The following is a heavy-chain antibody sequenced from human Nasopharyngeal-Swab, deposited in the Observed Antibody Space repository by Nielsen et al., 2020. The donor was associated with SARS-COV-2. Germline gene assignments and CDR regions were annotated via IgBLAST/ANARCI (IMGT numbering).Heavy chain of an antibody. D-gene: IGHD1-26*01. Sequence: GSLRLSCAASGFTFNRYWLHWVRQVPGKGLQWVSRINSDGSDTRYAESVKGRFTASRDTANSMLYLQLNSVRVEDTGVYFCAREWERPYYFDYWGQGVQVTVSS. V-gene: IGHV3-74*01. CDR3: AREWERPYYFDY. CDR2: INSDGSDT. CDR1: GFTFNRYW. J-gene: IGHJ4*02.